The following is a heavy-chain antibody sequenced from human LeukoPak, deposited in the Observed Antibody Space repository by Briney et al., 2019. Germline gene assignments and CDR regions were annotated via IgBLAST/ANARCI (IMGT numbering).Heavy chain of an antibody. Sequence: GGSLRLSCVASGFTFSSYGMHWVRQAPGKGLEWVAVIWYDGSNKYYADSVKGRFTISRGNSKNTVSLQMNSLRTEDTAMYYCARDRYPDIVATMDYWGQGTLVTVSS. D-gene: IGHD5-12*01. J-gene: IGHJ4*02. V-gene: IGHV3-30*19. CDR1: GFTFSSYG. CDR3: ARDRYPDIVATMDY. CDR2: IWYDGSNK.